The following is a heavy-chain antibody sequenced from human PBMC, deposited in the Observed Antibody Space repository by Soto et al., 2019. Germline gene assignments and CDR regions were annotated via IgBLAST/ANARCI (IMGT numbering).Heavy chain of an antibody. V-gene: IGHV4-39*01. D-gene: IGHD3-3*01. Sequence: SETLSLTCTXSGGSISSSSYYWGWIRQPPGKGLEWIGRXXYSGSTYYNPSLKIRVTISVDTSKNQFSLKLSSVTAADTAXXXCASFGVPTGYYDFWSGYYTIDYWGQGTLVTVSS. CDR1: GGSISSSSYY. CDR3: ASFGVPTGYYDFWSGYYTIDY. CDR2: XXYSGST. J-gene: IGHJ4*02.